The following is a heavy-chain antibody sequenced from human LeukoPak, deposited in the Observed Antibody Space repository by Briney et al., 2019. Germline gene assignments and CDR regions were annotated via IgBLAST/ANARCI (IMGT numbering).Heavy chain of an antibody. V-gene: IGHV3-23*01. CDR3: AKVWSYSDAFDI. J-gene: IGHJ3*02. CDR2: ISGSGGST. D-gene: IGHD1-26*01. Sequence: QAGGSLRLSCAASGFTFSSYAMSWVRQAPGKGLEWVSAISGSGGSTYYADSVKGRFTISRDNSKNTLYLQMNSLRAEDTAVYYCAKVWSYSDAFDIWGQGTMVTVSS. CDR1: GFTFSSYA.